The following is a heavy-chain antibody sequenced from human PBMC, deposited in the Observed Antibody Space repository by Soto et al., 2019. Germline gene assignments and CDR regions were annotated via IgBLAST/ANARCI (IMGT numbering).Heavy chain of an antibody. J-gene: IGHJ3*02. CDR1: GYSFNTYW. V-gene: IGHV5-51*01. CDR3: ARRARYAFDI. CDR2: IYPDDSDT. Sequence: GESLKISCKASGYSFNTYWIGWVRQLPGKGLEWMGIIYPDDSDTRYSPSFQGQVTISADKSFTTVYLQWSSLKASDTAMYYCARRARYAFDIWGQGTMVTVSS.